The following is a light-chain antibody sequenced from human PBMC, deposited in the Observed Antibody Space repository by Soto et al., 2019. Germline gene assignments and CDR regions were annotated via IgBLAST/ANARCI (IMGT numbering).Light chain of an antibody. CDR1: QSVSSSY. J-gene: IGKJ4*01. CDR3: QQYGSTGT. V-gene: IGKV3-20*01. Sequence: EIVLTQCPGTLSLSPGERATLSCRASQSVSSSYLAWYQQKPGQAPRLLIYGASSRATGIPDRFSGSGSGTDFTLTISRLEPEDFAVYYCQQYGSTGTFGGGTKVDIK. CDR2: GAS.